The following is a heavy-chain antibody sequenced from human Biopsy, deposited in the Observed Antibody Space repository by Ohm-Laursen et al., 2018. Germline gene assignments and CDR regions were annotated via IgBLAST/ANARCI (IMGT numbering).Heavy chain of an antibody. CDR2: SNAGNGNT. J-gene: IGHJ3*02. Sequence: ASVKVSCKASGYTFTSYAMHWVRQAPGQRLEWMGWSNAGNGNTKYSQDFQGRVTITRDTSATTAYMELSSLRSEDTAVYYWAKQGSGILTGSPAPDDDPQGAFDIWGQGTMVTVSS. CDR1: GYTFTSYA. CDR3: AKQGSGILTGSPAPDDDPQGAFDI. V-gene: IGHV1-3*02. D-gene: IGHD3-9*01.